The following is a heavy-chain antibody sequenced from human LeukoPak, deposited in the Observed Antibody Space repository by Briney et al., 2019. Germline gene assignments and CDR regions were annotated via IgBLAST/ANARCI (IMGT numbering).Heavy chain of an antibody. V-gene: IGHV3-23*01. Sequence: PGGSLRLSCAASGFTFSNYAMSWVRQAPGKGLEWVSAISGSGGTTYYADSVRGRFTFSRDNSRNTLSLQMSSLRAEDTALYYCAKGGRLYDSSGWIDAFDIWGQGTMVTVST. D-gene: IGHD3-22*01. CDR3: AKGGRLYDSSGWIDAFDI. CDR2: ISGSGGTT. J-gene: IGHJ3*02. CDR1: GFTFSNYA.